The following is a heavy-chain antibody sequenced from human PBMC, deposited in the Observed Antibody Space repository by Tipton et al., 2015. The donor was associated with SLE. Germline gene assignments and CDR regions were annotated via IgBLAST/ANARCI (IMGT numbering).Heavy chain of an antibody. CDR3: AKASGYCSGGSCHDAFDI. V-gene: IGHV3-23*01. CDR1: GFTFSSYA. J-gene: IGHJ3*02. CDR2: ISGSGGST. D-gene: IGHD2-15*01. Sequence: SLRLSCAASGFTFSSYAMSWVRQAPGKGLEWVSAISGSGGSTYYADSVKGRFTISRDNSKNTLYLQMNSLRAEDTAVYYCAKASGYCSGGSCHDAFDIWGQGTMVTVSS.